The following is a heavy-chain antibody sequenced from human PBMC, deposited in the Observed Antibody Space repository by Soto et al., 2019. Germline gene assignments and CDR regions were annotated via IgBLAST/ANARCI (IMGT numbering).Heavy chain of an antibody. J-gene: IGHJ6*03. Sequence: SETRSLTCAVYGGSFSGYYWSWIRQPPGKGLEWIGEINHSGSTNYNPSLKSRVTISVDTSKNQFSLKLSSVTAADTAVYYCARGPRIAARRYYYYYYMDVWGKGTTVTVSS. D-gene: IGHD6-6*01. CDR3: ARGPRIAARRYYYYYYMDV. CDR1: GGSFSGYY. V-gene: IGHV4-34*01. CDR2: INHSGST.